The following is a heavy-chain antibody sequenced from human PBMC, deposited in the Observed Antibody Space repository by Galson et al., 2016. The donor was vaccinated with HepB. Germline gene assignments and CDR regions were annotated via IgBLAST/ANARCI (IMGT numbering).Heavy chain of an antibody. D-gene: IGHD1-1*01. CDR3: ARDLNWKLFDY. CDR1: GFTFEDYA. CDR2: INRNSVII. J-gene: IGHJ4*02. Sequence: SLRLSCAASGFTFEDYAIHWVRQVPGKGLEWVASINRNSVIIGYADYVKGRFTISRDNAKNTLYLDMTSLRADDTGVYYCARDLNWKLFDYWGQGNLVTVSP. V-gene: IGHV3-9*01.